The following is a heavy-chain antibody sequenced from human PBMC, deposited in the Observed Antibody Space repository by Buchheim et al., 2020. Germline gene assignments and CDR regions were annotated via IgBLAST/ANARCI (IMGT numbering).Heavy chain of an antibody. J-gene: IGHJ6*03. CDR3: ASSDYYGSGSYYPYYYYYMDV. Sequence: QVQLVQSGAEVKKPGSSVKVSCKASGGTFSSYAISWVRQAPGQGLEWMGGIIPIFGTANYAQKFQGRVTITADESTSTAYMELSSLRSEDTAVYYCASSDYYGSGSYYPYYYYYMDVWGKGTT. CDR2: IIPIFGTA. CDR1: GGTFSSYA. D-gene: IGHD3-10*01. V-gene: IGHV1-69*01.